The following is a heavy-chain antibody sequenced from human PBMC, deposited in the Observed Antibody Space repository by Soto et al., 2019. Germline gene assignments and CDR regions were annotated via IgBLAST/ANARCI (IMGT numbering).Heavy chain of an antibody. D-gene: IGHD1-26*01. J-gene: IGHJ4*02. CDR3: ARRWGPTFDF. CDR2: IFYSGST. Sequence: QVQLQESGPGLVKPSETLSLTWTVSGGSISSYYWSWIRQPPGKGLEWIGYIFYSGSTNYNPSLKSRVTISVDTSKNQFSLKLSSVTAADTAVYFCARRWGPTFDFWGQGTLVTVSS. CDR1: GGSISSYY. V-gene: IGHV4-59*01.